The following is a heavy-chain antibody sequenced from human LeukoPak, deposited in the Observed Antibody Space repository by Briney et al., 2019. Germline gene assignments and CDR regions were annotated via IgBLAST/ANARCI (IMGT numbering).Heavy chain of an antibody. Sequence: GGSLRLSCAASGFTFSDYYMSWIRQAPGKGLEWVSYISSSGSTIYYADSVKGRFAISRDNAKNSLYLQMNSLRAEDTAVYYCARGALRGVGATTGNYWGQGTLVTVSS. D-gene: IGHD1-26*01. V-gene: IGHV3-11*04. J-gene: IGHJ4*02. CDR1: GFTFSDYY. CDR2: ISSSGSTI. CDR3: ARGALRGVGATTGNY.